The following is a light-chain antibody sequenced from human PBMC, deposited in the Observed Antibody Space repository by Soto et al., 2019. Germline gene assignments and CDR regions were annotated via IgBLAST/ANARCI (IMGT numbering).Light chain of an antibody. CDR1: QDISNY. V-gene: IGKV1-33*01. Sequence: DIPMTQSPSSLSASVGDRVTITCQAGQDISNYLNWYQQKPGKAPKLLIYDASNLETGVPSRFSGSGSGTDFTFTISSLQPEDIATYYCQQYDNLPLTFGGGTKVEIK. J-gene: IGKJ4*01. CDR2: DAS. CDR3: QQYDNLPLT.